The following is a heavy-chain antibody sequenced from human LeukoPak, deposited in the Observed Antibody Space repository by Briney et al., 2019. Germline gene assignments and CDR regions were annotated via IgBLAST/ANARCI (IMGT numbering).Heavy chain of an antibody. CDR2: INHSGST. D-gene: IGHD3-10*01. CDR1: GGSFSGYY. J-gene: IGHJ5*02. Sequence: PSETLSLTCAVYGGSFSGYYWSWIRQPPGKGLEWIGEINHSGSTNYNPSLKSRVTISVDTSKNQFSLKLSSVTAADTAVYYCGIVLRAGWFDPWGQGTLVTVSS. V-gene: IGHV4-34*01. CDR3: GIVLRAGWFDP.